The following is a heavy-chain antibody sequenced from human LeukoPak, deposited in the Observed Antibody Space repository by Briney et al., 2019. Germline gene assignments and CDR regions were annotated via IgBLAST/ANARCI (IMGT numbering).Heavy chain of an antibody. V-gene: IGHV1-46*01. CDR2: INPSGGST. CDR1: VYILTSYY. Sequence: ASVKVSCKASVYILTSYYMHWVRQAPGQGLEWMGIINPSGGSTSYAQKFQGRVTMTRDTSTSTVYMELSSLRSEDTAVYYCARGSVVVVAPFDYWGQGTLVTVSS. J-gene: IGHJ4*02. CDR3: ARGSVVVVAPFDY. D-gene: IGHD2-15*01.